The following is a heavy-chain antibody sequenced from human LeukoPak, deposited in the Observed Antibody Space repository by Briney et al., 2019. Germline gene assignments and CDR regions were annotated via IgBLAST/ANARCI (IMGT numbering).Heavy chain of an antibody. D-gene: IGHD6-19*01. Sequence: GGSLRLSCAASGFTFDDYAMHWVRQAPGKGLEWVSGISWNSGSIGYADSVKGRFTISRDNAKNSLYLQMNSLRAENTALYYCAKDMEQWLVNGRLGAFDIWGQGTMVTVSS. CDR1: GFTFDDYA. J-gene: IGHJ3*02. CDR2: ISWNSGSI. CDR3: AKDMEQWLVNGRLGAFDI. V-gene: IGHV3-9*01.